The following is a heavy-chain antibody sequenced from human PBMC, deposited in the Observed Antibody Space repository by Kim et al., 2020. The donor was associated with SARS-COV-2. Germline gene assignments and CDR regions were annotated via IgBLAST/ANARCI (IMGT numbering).Heavy chain of an antibody. CDR1: GFTFSSYG. CDR3: AKDSHSSGCFDY. Sequence: GGSLRLSCAASGFTFSSYGMHWVRQAPGKGLEWVAVISYDGSNKYYADSVKGRFTISRDNSKNTLYLQMNSLRAEDTAVYYCAKDSHSSGCFDYWGQGTL. CDR2: ISYDGSNK. V-gene: IGHV3-30*18. J-gene: IGHJ4*02. D-gene: IGHD6-19*01.